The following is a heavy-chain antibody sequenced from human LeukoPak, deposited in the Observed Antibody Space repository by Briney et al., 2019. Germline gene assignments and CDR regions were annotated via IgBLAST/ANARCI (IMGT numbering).Heavy chain of an antibody. CDR2: ISGSGGST. J-gene: IGHJ3*02. CDR3: AKDQTSSTYYYDSSGYGDAFDI. CDR1: GFTFSSYA. V-gene: IGHV3-23*01. D-gene: IGHD3-22*01. Sequence: PGASLRLSCAASGFTFSSYAMSWVRQAPGKGLEWVSAISGSGGSTYYADSVKGRFTISRDNSKNTLYLQMNSLRAEDTAVYYCAKDQTSSTYYYDSSGYGDAFDIWGQGTMVTVSS.